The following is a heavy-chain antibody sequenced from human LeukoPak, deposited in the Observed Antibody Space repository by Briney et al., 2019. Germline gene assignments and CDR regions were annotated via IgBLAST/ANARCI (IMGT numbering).Heavy chain of an antibody. CDR3: ARYSGYDTWTVRHWGTRFVDY. V-gene: IGHV4-34*01. Sequence: SETLSLTCAVYGGSFSGYYWSWIRQPPGKGLEWIGEINHSGSTNYNPSLKSRVTISVDTSKNQFSLKLSSVTAADTAVYYCARYSGYDTWTVRHWGTRFVDYWGQGTLVTVSS. J-gene: IGHJ4*02. CDR2: INHSGST. D-gene: IGHD5-12*01. CDR1: GGSFSGYY.